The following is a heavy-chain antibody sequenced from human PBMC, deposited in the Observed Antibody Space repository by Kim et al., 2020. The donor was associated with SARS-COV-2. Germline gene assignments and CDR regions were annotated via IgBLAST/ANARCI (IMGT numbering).Heavy chain of an antibody. CDR1: GGSINSSNW. V-gene: IGHV4-4*02. CDR3: ANMVQAVIINRHWYFDV. J-gene: IGHJ2*01. D-gene: IGHD3-10*01. CDR2: IHPSGST. Sequence: SETLSLTCTVSGGSINSSNWWSWVRQPPGKGLEWIGEIHPSGSTNYNPSLKSRVTMSVDASTNQFSLNVSSVTAADTAVYYCANMVQAVIINRHWYFDVWGRGTLVTVSS.